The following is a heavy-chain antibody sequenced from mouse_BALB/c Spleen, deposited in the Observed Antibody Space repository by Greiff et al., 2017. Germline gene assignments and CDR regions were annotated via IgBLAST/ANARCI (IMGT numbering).Heavy chain of an antibody. CDR3: ARDALYGNYFAY. CDR2: SRNKANDYTT. D-gene: IGHD2-1*01. V-gene: IGHV7-1*02. J-gene: IGHJ3*01. CDR1: GFTFSDFY. Sequence: EVKLVDSGGGLVQPGGSLRLSCATSGFTFSDFYMEWVRQPPGKRLEWIAASRNKANDYTTEYSASVKGRFIVSRDTSQSILYLQMNALIAEDTAIYYCARDALYGNYFAYWGQGTLVTVSA.